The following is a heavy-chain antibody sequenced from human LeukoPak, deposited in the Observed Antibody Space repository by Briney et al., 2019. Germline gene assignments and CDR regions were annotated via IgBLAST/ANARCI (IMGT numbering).Heavy chain of an antibody. Sequence: ASVKSSCKTSGYTFTGANMHWVRHTPVQGLEWIGWITPNSGGTDYEQSFQGRVSMTRDTSISTAYMELSRLRSDDTAVYYCARATDSTVTTLGYWGQGTLVTVSS. CDR2: ITPNSGGT. CDR3: ARATDSTVTTLGY. CDR1: GYTFTGAN. D-gene: IGHD4-11*01. J-gene: IGHJ4*02. V-gene: IGHV1-2*02.